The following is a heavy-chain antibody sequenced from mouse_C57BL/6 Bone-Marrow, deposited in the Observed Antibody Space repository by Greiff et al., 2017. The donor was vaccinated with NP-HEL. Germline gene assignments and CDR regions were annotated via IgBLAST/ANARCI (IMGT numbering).Heavy chain of an antibody. Sequence: VQLQQSGAELARPGASVKMSCKASGYTFTSYTMHWVKQRPGQGLEWIGYINPSSGYTKYNQKFKDKATLTADKSSSTAYMQLSSLTSEDSAVYYCARGGYGSSYLYYFDYWGQGTTLTVSS. CDR2: INPSSGYT. CDR1: GYTFTSYT. J-gene: IGHJ2*01. CDR3: ARGGYGSSYLYYFDY. V-gene: IGHV1-4*01. D-gene: IGHD1-1*01.